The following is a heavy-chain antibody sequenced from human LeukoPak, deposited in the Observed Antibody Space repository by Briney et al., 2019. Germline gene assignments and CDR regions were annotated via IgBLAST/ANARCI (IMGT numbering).Heavy chain of an antibody. CDR2: IYHSGST. Sequence: SETLSLTCAVSGGSISSGGYSWSWIRQPPGKGLGWIGYIYHSGSTYYNPSLKSRVTISVDRSKNQFSLKLSSVTAADTAVYYCARDTVTTRFDYWGQGTLVTVSS. CDR1: GGSISSGGYS. D-gene: IGHD4-11*01. CDR3: ARDTVTTRFDY. J-gene: IGHJ4*02. V-gene: IGHV4-30-2*01.